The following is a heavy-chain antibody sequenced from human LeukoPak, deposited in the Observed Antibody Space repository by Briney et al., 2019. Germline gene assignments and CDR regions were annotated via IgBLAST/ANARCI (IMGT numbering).Heavy chain of an antibody. CDR2: IDYSGNT. Sequence: PSETLSLTCTVSGGSISSSGYCWGWIRQPPGKGLEWIGSIDYSGNTNYNPSLKSRVTIAVDISKNQFSLKLSSVTAADTAVYYCARWGYDYVWGSYREYRFDYWGQGTLVTVSS. V-gene: IGHV4-39*01. D-gene: IGHD3-16*02. CDR1: GGSISSSGYC. CDR3: ARWGYDYVWGSYREYRFDY. J-gene: IGHJ4*02.